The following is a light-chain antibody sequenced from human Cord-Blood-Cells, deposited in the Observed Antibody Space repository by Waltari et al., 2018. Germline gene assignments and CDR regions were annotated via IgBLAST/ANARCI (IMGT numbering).Light chain of an antibody. CDR1: SSDVGSYNL. CDR2: EGS. J-gene: IGLJ3*02. CDR3: CSYAGSSTWV. Sequence: QSALTQPASVSGSPGQSITISCTGTSSDVGSYNLVSCYQQHPGKAPKLMIYEGSNRPSVVSNRFAGSKSGNTASLTISGLQAEDEADYYCCSYAGSSTWVFGGGTKLTVL. V-gene: IGLV2-23*01.